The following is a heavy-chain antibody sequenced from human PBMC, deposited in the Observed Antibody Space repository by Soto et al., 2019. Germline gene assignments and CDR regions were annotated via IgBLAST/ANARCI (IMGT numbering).Heavy chain of an antibody. D-gene: IGHD6-6*01. Sequence: ASVKVSCKASGYTFTGYYMHWVRQAPGQGLEWMGWINPNSGGTNYAQKFQGWVPMTRDTSISTAYMELSRLRSDDTAVYYCAGDRPPSYSSSSYYGMDVWGQGTTVTVSS. V-gene: IGHV1-2*04. CDR2: INPNSGGT. CDR1: GYTFTGYY. CDR3: AGDRPPSYSSSSYYGMDV. J-gene: IGHJ6*02.